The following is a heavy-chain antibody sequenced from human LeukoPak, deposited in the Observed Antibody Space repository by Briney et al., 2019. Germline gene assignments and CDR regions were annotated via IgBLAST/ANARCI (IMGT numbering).Heavy chain of an antibody. CDR2: IWYDGSNK. J-gene: IGHJ4*02. D-gene: IGHD3-22*01. Sequence: GGSLRLSCAASGFTFSGYGMHWVRQAPGKGLEWVAVIWYDGSNKYYADSVKGRFTISRDNSKNTLYLQMNSLRAEDTAVYYCASHYDSSGFDYWGQGTLVTVSS. CDR3: ASHYDSSGFDY. CDR1: GFTFSGYG. V-gene: IGHV3-33*01.